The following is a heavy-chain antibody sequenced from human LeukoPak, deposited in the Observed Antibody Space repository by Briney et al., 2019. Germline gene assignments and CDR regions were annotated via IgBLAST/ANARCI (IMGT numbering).Heavy chain of an antibody. D-gene: IGHD1-26*01. CDR3: ARGYSGSSTGDWFDP. J-gene: IGHJ5*02. CDR2: INHSGST. V-gene: IGHV4-34*01. Sequence: SETLSLTCAVYGGSFSGYYWSWIRQPPGKGLEWIGEINHSGSTNYNPSLKSRVTISVDTSKNQFSLKLSSVTAADTAVYYYARGYSGSSTGDWFDPWGQGTLVTVSS. CDR1: GGSFSGYY.